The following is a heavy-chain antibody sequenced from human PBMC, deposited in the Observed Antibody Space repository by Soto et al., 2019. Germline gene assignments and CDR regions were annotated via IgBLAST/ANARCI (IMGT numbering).Heavy chain of an antibody. CDR2: IDPSDSYT. D-gene: IGHD6-19*01. J-gene: IGHJ4*02. V-gene: IGHV5-10-1*01. CDR3: ARVGYSSGWYDDY. CDR1: GYSFTSYW. Sequence: EVQLVQSGAEVKKPGESLRISCKGSGYSFTSYWISWVRQMPGKGLEWMGRIDPSDSYTNYSPSFQGHVTISADKSIITSYLQFSSLKASDTAVCFCARVGYSSGWYDDYWVQGILVTVSS.